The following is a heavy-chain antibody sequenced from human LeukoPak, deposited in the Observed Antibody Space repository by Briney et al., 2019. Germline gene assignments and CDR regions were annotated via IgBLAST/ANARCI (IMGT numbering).Heavy chain of an antibody. CDR2: IKQDGSEK. V-gene: IGHV3-7*01. CDR3: ASSFCSGGSCYVLPNYYMDV. D-gene: IGHD2-15*01. CDR1: GFTVSSNY. J-gene: IGHJ6*03. Sequence: GGSLRLSCAASGFTVSSNYMSWVRQAPGKGLEWVANIKQDGSEKYYVDSVKGRFTISRDNAKNSLYLQMNSLRAEDAAVYYCASSFCSGGSCYVLPNYYMDVWGKGTTVTVSS.